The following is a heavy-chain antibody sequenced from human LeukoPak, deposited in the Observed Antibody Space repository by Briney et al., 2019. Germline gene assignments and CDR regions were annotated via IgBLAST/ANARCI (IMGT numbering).Heavy chain of an antibody. J-gene: IGHJ6*03. CDR2: IYTSGST. Sequence: PSETLSLTCTVSGGSISSYYWSWIRQPAGKGLEWIGRIYTSGSTNYNPSLKSRVTMSVDTSKNQFSLKLSSVTAADTAVYYCARGAGGGYDWPYYYYYYMDVWGKGTTVTVSS. CDR3: ARGAGGGYDWPYYYYYYMDV. D-gene: IGHD5-12*01. V-gene: IGHV4-4*07. CDR1: GGSISSYY.